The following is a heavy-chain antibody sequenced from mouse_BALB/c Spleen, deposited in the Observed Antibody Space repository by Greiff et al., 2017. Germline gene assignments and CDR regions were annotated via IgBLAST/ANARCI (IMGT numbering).Heavy chain of an antibody. D-gene: IGHD1-1*01. V-gene: IGHV5-6-3*01. Sequence: EVQGVESGGGLVQPGGSLKLSCAASGFTFSSYGMSWVRQTPDKRLELVATINSNGGSTYYPDSVKGRFTISRDNAKNTLYLQMSSLKSEDTAMYYCARDGITTVVAPFAYWGQGTLVTVSA. CDR2: INSNGGST. J-gene: IGHJ3*01. CDR1: GFTFSSYG. CDR3: ARDGITTVVAPFAY.